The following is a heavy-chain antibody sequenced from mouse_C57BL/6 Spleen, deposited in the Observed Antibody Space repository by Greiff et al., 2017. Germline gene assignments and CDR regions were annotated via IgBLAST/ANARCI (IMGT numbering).Heavy chain of an antibody. D-gene: IGHD2-1*01. CDR2: IYPGDGDT. CDR3: ARGDGNHLRGY. V-gene: IGHV1-82*01. Sequence: QVQLKQSGPELVKPGASVKISCKASGYAFSSSWMNWVKQRPGKGLEWIGRIYPGDGDTNYNGKFKGKATLTADKSSSTAYMQLSSLTSEDSAVYICARGDGNHLRGYWGQGASVTVSS. J-gene: IGHJ4*01. CDR1: GYAFSSSW.